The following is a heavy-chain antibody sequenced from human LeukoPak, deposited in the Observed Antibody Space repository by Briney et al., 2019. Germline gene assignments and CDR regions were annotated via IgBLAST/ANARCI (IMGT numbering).Heavy chain of an antibody. J-gene: IGHJ6*02. CDR3: ARELPYYYGSGRKNGMDV. V-gene: IGHV3-11*06. Sequence: GGSLRLSCAAFGFTFSDYYMSWIRQAPGKGLEWVSYISSSSSYTNYADSVKGRFTISRDNAKNSLYLQMNSLRAEDTAVYYCARELPYYYGSGRKNGMDVWGQGTTVTVSS. CDR1: GFTFSDYY. D-gene: IGHD3-10*01. CDR2: ISSSSSYT.